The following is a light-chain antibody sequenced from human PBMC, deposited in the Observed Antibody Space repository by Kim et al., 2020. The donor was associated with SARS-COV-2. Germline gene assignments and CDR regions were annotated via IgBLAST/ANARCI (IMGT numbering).Light chain of an antibody. V-gene: IGKV2-30*01. CDR3: MQGKYSPRT. CDR1: QSLLNSAGSEL. Sequence: PASISCRSSQSLLNSAGSELLYWFLQRPGQSPRLLIGRASIRASGVPDRFSGSGSGTDFTLKISRVEAEDVGVYYCMQGKYSPRTFGQGTKVDIK. J-gene: IGKJ1*01. CDR2: RAS.